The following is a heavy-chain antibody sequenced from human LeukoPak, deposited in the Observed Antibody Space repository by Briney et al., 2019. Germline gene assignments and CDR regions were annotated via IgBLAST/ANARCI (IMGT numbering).Heavy chain of an antibody. Sequence: AGGSLRLSCAASGFTFSSYGIHWVRQAPGKGLEWVSAISGSGGSTYYGDSVKGRFTISRDNSKNTLYLQMNSLRAEDTAVYYCAKDRVLGRRYYDSSGYPDAFDIWGQGTMVTVSS. CDR2: ISGSGGST. CDR3: AKDRVLGRRYYDSSGYPDAFDI. J-gene: IGHJ3*02. D-gene: IGHD3-22*01. CDR1: GFTFSSYG. V-gene: IGHV3-23*01.